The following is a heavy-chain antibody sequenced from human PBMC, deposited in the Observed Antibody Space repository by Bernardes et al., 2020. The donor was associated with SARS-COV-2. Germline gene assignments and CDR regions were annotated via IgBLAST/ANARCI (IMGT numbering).Heavy chain of an antibody. Sequence: GGSLRLSCAASGFTFSSYWMHWVRQAPGKGLVWVSRINSDGSSSSYADSVKGRFTISRDNAKNTLYLQMNSLRAEDTAVYYCASQEEDLRFPSVYGMDLWGQGTTVTVSS. CDR3: ASQEEDLRFPSVYGMDL. CDR1: GFTFSSYW. V-gene: IGHV3-74*01. J-gene: IGHJ6*02. D-gene: IGHD3-3*01. CDR2: INSDGSSS.